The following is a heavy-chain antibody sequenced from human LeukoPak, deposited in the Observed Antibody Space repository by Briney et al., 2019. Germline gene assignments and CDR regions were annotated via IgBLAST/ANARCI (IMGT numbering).Heavy chain of an antibody. D-gene: IGHD6-19*01. CDR3: AKGSSGWYYNYFDY. J-gene: IGHJ4*02. Sequence: GGSLRLSCAASGFTFSSYAMHWVRQAPGKGLEWVAVISYDGSNKYYADSVKGRFTISRDNSKNTLYLQMNSLRAEDTAVYYCAKGSSGWYYNYFDYWGQGTLVTVSS. CDR2: ISYDGSNK. V-gene: IGHV3-30-3*01. CDR1: GFTFSSYA.